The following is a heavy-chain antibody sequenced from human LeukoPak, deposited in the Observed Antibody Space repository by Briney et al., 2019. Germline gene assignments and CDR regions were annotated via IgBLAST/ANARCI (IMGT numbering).Heavy chain of an antibody. CDR1: GFTFSSYG. CDR3: AKEFGSGSYYEDY. J-gene: IGHJ4*02. D-gene: IGHD3-10*01. Sequence: GGTLRLSCAASGFTFSSYGMSWVRQAPGKGLEWVSAISGSGGSTYYADSVKGRFTISRDNSKNTLYLQMNSLRAEDTAVYYCAKEFGSGSYYEDYWGQGTLVTVSS. V-gene: IGHV3-23*01. CDR2: ISGSGGST.